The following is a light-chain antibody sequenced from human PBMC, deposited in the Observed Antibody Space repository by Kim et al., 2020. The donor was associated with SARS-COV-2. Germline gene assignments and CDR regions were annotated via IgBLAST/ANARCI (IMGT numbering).Light chain of an antibody. CDR3: LLSYSRSRGV. J-gene: IGLJ2*01. CDR1: TGAVTSGHY. Sequence: GGTVTLTCGSSTGAVTSGHYPYWFQQKPGQAPRTLIHDTSNTYSWTPARFSGSILGGKAALTLSGAQPEDEADYYCLLSYSRSRGVFGGGTQLTVL. CDR2: DTS. V-gene: IGLV7-46*01.